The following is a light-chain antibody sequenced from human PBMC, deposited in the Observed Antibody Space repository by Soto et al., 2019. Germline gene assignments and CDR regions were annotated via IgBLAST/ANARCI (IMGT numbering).Light chain of an antibody. CDR1: QSISSSY. J-gene: IGKJ1*01. V-gene: IGKV3-20*01. CDR2: GAS. CDR3: QQYGTSPWT. Sequence: IVLTQSPATLSLSPGERATLSCRASQSISSSYLAWYQQKPGQAPRLLIYGASNRATAIPDRFSGSGSGTDFSLTISRLEPEDFAVYYCQQYGTSPWTFGQGTKVDIK.